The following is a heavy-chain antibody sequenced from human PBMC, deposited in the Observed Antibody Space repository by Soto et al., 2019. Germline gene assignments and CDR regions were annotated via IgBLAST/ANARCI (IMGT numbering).Heavy chain of an antibody. V-gene: IGHV4-30-4*01. Sequence: SETLSLTCTVSGASIRSTDYYWSWIRQAPGKGLEWIGYVYYTGSTYYNPSLMSRLTISVDTSKNQISLALTSVTAADTAVYYCARAKFESTGWHQFDIWGQGTLVTVSS. CDR2: VYYTGST. D-gene: IGHD7-27*01. CDR1: GASIRSTDYY. CDR3: ARAKFESTGWHQFDI. J-gene: IGHJ4*02.